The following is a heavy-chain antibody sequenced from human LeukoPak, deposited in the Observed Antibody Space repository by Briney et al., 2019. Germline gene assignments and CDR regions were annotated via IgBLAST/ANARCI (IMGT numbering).Heavy chain of an antibody. J-gene: IGHJ4*02. Sequence: TSETLSLTRTVSGGSISSYSWTWIRQPPGKGLEWIGYIYYSGSTNYNPSLKSRVTISADTSKNQFSLRLSSVTAADTAVYYCARGSGYSYGYIDYWGQGTLVTVSS. CDR3: ARGSGYSYGYIDY. CDR2: IYYSGST. CDR1: GGSISSYS. V-gene: IGHV4-59*01. D-gene: IGHD5-18*01.